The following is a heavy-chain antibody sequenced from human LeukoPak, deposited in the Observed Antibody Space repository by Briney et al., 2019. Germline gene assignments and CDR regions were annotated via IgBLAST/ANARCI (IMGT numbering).Heavy chain of an antibody. V-gene: IGHV4-34*03. Sequence: SETLSLTCAVYGGSFSGYYWSWIRQPPGKGLEWIGEINHSGSTNYNPSLKSRVTISVDTSKNQFSLKLSSVTAADTAVYYCCGSGWFAGPFGYWGQGALVTVSS. J-gene: IGHJ4*02. CDR1: GGSFSGYY. D-gene: IGHD6-19*01. CDR3: CGSGWFAGPFGY. CDR2: INHSGST.